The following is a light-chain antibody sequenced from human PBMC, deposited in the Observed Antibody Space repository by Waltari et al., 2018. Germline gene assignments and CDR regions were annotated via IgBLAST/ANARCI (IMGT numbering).Light chain of an antibody. V-gene: IGKV3-11*01. J-gene: IGKJ4*01. CDR1: QSVNNY. Sequence: EIVLTQSPATLSLSPGERATLSCRASQSVNNYLAWYQHKPGQAPRLLIYDASNRVTGIPARFSGSQSGTDFSLTISSLEPEDLAVYYCQQRGSWPITFGGGTKVEIK. CDR2: DAS. CDR3: QQRGSWPIT.